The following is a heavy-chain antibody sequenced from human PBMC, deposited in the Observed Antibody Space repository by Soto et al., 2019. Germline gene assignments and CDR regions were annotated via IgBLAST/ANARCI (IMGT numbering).Heavy chain of an antibody. J-gene: IGHJ6*02. Sequence: QVQLVQSGAEVKKPGASVKVSCKASGYTFTSYGISWVRQAPGQGLEWMGWISAYNGNTNYAQKIQGAVTMTTDTDTSTAYMELRSLRSDDTAVYYCARVLWFGALSHYYYGMDVWGQGTTVTVSS. CDR2: ISAYNGNT. CDR3: ARVLWFGALSHYYYGMDV. CDR1: GYTFTSYG. V-gene: IGHV1-18*01. D-gene: IGHD3-10*01.